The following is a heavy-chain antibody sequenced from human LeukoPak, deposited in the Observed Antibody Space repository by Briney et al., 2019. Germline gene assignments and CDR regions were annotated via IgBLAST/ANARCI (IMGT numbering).Heavy chain of an antibody. D-gene: IGHD7-27*01. CDR2: IKQDGSEK. V-gene: IGHV3-7*01. CDR3: ARGVWAPFDS. Sequence: GGALRLSCAASGFSLSNYWMNWVRQAPGKGLEGVANIKQDGSEKNYVDSVKGRFTISRDNAKNSLILQMNRLRDEDTAVYYCARGVWAPFDSWGQGTLVSVSS. J-gene: IGHJ4*02. CDR1: GFSLSNYW.